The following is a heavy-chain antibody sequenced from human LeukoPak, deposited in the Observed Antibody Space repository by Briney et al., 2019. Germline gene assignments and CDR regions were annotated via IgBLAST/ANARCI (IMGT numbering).Heavy chain of an antibody. CDR2: ISGSGGTT. D-gene: IGHD3-22*01. J-gene: IGHJ3*02. Sequence: GGSLRLSCAASGFTFSACAMACVRQAPGKGLEWVSTISGSGGTTYSADSVKGRFTISRDNSKNILYLQVNSMRAGDTAVYYCAKDYYYDSSGYYYGDAFDIWGQGTMVTVSS. CDR3: AKDYYYDSSGYYYGDAFDI. V-gene: IGHV3-23*01. CDR1: GFTFSACA.